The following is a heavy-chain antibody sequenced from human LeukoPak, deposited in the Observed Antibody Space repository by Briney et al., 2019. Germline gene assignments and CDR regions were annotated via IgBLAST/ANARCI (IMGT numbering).Heavy chain of an antibody. J-gene: IGHJ4*02. V-gene: IGHV4-39*01. CDR1: GGSISSSSYY. Sequence: SETLSLTCTVSGGSISSSSYYWGWIRQPPGKGLEWIGSIYYSGSNYYNPSLKSRVTISVDTSKNQFSLKLSSVTAADTAVYYCARRYGSSGWYSTAYFDYWGQGTLVTVSS. CDR2: IYYSGSN. CDR3: ARRYGSSGWYSTAYFDY. D-gene: IGHD6-19*01.